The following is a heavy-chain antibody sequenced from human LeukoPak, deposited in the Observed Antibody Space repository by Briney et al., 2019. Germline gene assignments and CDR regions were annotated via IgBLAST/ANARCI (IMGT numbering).Heavy chain of an antibody. V-gene: IGHV3-23*01. J-gene: IGHJ5*02. Sequence: PGGSLRLSCAASGFTFSSYTMTWVRQAPGKGLEWVSAISGSGGSTYYADSVKGRFTTSRDNSKNTLYLHMNSLRAEDTAVYYCAKLPREYCSSTSCPNWFDTWGQGTLVTVSS. CDR1: GFTFSSYT. D-gene: IGHD2-2*01. CDR2: ISGSGGST. CDR3: AKLPREYCSSTSCPNWFDT.